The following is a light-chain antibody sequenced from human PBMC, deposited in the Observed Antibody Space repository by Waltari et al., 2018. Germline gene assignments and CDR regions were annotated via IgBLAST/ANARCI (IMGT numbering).Light chain of an antibody. Sequence: SYGLTQSPSVSVSPGQTARITCSGDGLPDQYAFWYQQKPGQDPVLVIYKDSERPSGIPERFSGSSSGTTVTLTISGVQAEDEADYYCQSADSNGTLFGGGTKLTVL. CDR2: KDS. CDR1: GLPDQY. J-gene: IGLJ2*01. V-gene: IGLV3-25*03. CDR3: QSADSNGTL.